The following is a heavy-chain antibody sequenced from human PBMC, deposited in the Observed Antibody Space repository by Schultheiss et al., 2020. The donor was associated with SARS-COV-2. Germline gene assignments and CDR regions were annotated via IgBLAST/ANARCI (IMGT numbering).Heavy chain of an antibody. J-gene: IGHJ4*02. CDR2: MYYSGNT. D-gene: IGHD2-15*01. Sequence: SETLSLTCTVSGGSISDHYWSWIRQTPGKGLEWFAYMYYSGNTSYNPSLRSRVTVSLDTSKNTFSLNLKSVTTADTAFYYCARGLGYCSGNTCYSGVFIVWGQGTLVTVSS. CDR3: ARGLGYCSGNTCYSGVFIV. CDR1: GGSISDHY. V-gene: IGHV4-59*11.